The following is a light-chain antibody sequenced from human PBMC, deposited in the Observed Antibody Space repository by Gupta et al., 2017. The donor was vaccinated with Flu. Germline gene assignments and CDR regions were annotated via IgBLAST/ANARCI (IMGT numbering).Light chain of an antibody. Sequence: SITISCTGTSSDVGSYNLVSWYQQNPGKAPKVMIYEVSKRPSGVSNRFSGSKSGNTASLTISGLQAEDEADYYCCSYAGSSVLVFGGGTKLTVL. V-gene: IGLV2-23*02. CDR2: EVS. CDR3: CSYAGSSVLV. CDR1: SSDVGSYNL. J-gene: IGLJ3*02.